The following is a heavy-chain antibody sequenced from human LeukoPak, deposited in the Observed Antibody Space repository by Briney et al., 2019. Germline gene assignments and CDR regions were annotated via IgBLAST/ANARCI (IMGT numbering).Heavy chain of an antibody. V-gene: IGHV3-15*01. CDR3: ARAYMTPNYYYYYGMDV. Sequence: GGSLRLSCAASGFSFRNAWMSWVRQAPGKGLEWVGRIKSKTDGGTTDYAAPVKGRFTISRDDSKNTLYLQMNSLKTEDTAVYYCARAYMTPNYYYYYGMDVWGQGTTVTVSS. CDR1: GFSFRNAW. CDR2: IKSKTDGGTT. D-gene: IGHD2-21*01. J-gene: IGHJ6*02.